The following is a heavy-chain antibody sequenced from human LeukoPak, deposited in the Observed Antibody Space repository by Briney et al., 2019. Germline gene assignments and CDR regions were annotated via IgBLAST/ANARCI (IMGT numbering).Heavy chain of an antibody. D-gene: IGHD2-2*01. CDR3: ARGPGASVDF. Sequence: SETLSLTCAVYGGSIRGYYWSWIRRPPGKGLEWIGEINHSGSPNYNPSLESRVTISEDTSKNHFSLMLRSVTAADTAVYYCARGPGASVDFWGQGTLVTVSS. V-gene: IGHV4-34*01. CDR1: GGSIRGYY. CDR2: INHSGSP. J-gene: IGHJ4*02.